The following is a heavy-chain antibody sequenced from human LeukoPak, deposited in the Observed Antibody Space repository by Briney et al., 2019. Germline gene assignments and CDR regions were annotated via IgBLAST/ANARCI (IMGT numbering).Heavy chain of an antibody. CDR1: GGTFSSYA. J-gene: IGHJ4*02. CDR3: ARAPGFWSANEGVYFDY. CDR2: IIPIFGTA. Sequence: ASVKVSCKASGGTFSSYAISWVRQAPGQGLEWMGGIIPIFGTANYAQKFQGRVTITADESTSTAYMELSSLRSEDTAVYYCARAPGFWSANEGVYFDYWGQGTLVTVSS. D-gene: IGHD3-3*01. V-gene: IGHV1-69*13.